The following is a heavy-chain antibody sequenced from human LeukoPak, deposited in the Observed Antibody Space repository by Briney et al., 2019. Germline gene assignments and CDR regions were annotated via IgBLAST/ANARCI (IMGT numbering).Heavy chain of an antibody. D-gene: IGHD5-18*01. CDR2: IIPIFGTA. V-gene: IGHV1-69*06. CDR3: ASPEGYSYGTFDY. CDR1: GGTFSSYA. J-gene: IGHJ4*02. Sequence: SVKVSCKASGGTFSSYAISWVRQAPGQGLEWMGGIIPIFGTANYAQKFQGRVTITADKSTSTAYMELSSLRSEDTAVYYCASPEGYSYGTFDYWGQGTLVTVSS.